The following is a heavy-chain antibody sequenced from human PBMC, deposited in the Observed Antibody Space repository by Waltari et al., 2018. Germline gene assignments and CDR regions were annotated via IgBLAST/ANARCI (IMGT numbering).Heavy chain of an antibody. Sequence: QLQLQESGPGLVKPSETLSLTCTVSGRSISTIGYYWAGVRQPPGKGLEWIGTIYHSGTTYYNPSLESRVTISVDTSRNQFSLKLRSVTAADTAVYYCARHGGYFSNFDYWGQGTLVTVSS. CDR3: ARHGGYFSNFDY. J-gene: IGHJ4*02. CDR2: IYHSGTT. D-gene: IGHD2-21*01. V-gene: IGHV4-39*01. CDR1: GRSISTIGYY.